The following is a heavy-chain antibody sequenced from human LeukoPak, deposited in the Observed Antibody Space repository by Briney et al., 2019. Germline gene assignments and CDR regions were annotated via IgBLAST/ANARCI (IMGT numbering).Heavy chain of an antibody. V-gene: IGHV1-69*13. D-gene: IGHD3-3*01. CDR2: IIPIFGTA. CDR3: AMRITIFGVVIPDGFDP. J-gene: IGHJ5*02. CDR1: GGTFSIYA. Sequence: ASVTVSCKASGGTFSIYAISWVRQAPGQGLEWMGGIIPIFGTANYAQKFQGRVTITADESTSTAYMELSSLRSEDTAVYYCAMRITIFGVVIPDGFDPWGQGTLVTVSS.